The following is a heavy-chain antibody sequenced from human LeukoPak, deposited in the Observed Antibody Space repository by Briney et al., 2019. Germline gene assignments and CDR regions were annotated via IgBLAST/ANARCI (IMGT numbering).Heavy chain of an antibody. CDR2: ISSSSSYI. Sequence: GGSLRLSCAASGFTFSSYSMNWVRQAPGKGLEWVSSISSSSSYIYYADSVKGRFTISRDNAKNSLYLQMNSLRAEDTAVYYCARENSSGYVSFYFVDYWGQGTLVTVSS. D-gene: IGHD5-12*01. J-gene: IGHJ4*02. V-gene: IGHV3-21*01. CDR1: GFTFSSYS. CDR3: ARENSSGYVSFYFVDY.